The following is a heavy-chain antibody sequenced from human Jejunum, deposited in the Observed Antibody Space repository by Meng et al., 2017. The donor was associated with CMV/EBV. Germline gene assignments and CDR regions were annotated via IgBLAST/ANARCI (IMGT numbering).Heavy chain of an antibody. CDR3: ARIAWNVAAF. V-gene: IGHV6-1*01. D-gene: IGHD1-1*01. J-gene: IGHJ4*02. Sequence: QIHLQQSGPGLVKPSQTLSLTCDISGDSVSSNSAAWNWIRQSPSRGLELLGRTYYRSKWYNDYAASVESRITINPDTSKNQFSLQLNSVTPDDTAVYYCARIAWNVAAFWGQGTLVTVSS. CDR2: TYYRSKWYN. CDR1: GDSVSSNSAA.